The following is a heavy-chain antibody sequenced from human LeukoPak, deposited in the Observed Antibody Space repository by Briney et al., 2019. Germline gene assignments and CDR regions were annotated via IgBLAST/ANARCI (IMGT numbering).Heavy chain of an antibody. CDR3: AREGGAIFGVARTPYYFDY. CDR2: IIPIFGTA. D-gene: IGHD3-3*01. V-gene: IGHV1-69*13. J-gene: IGHJ4*02. CDR1: GGTFSSYA. Sequence: GASVKVSCKASGGTFSSYAISWVRQAPGQGLEWMGGIIPIFGTANYAQKFQGRVTITADESTSTAYMELSSLRSEDTAVYYCAREGGAIFGVARTPYYFDYWGQGTLVTVSS.